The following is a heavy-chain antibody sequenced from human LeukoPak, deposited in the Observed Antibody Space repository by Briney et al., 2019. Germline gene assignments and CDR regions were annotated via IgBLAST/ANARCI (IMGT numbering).Heavy chain of an antibody. CDR1: GFIFTDYY. J-gene: IGHJ4*02. Sequence: GGSLRLSCSASGFIFTDYYMSWIRQAPGKGLEWVSYISPSGTVIYNGDSVKGRFTISRDNAKKSLYLQMNSLRAEDTAVYYCARDYNCWGRGNLVTVSS. CDR3: ARDYNC. CDR2: ISPSGTVI. D-gene: IGHD3-10*01. V-gene: IGHV3-11*01.